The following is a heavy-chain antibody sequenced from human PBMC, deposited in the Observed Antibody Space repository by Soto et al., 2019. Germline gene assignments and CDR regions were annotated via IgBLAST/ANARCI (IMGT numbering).Heavy chain of an antibody. CDR1: GGSISSGDYY. V-gene: IGHV4-30-4*01. CDR3: ARARRYSGYGVLAWVRDGYKRGFDY. D-gene: IGHD5-12*01. Sequence: QVQLQESGPGLVKPSQTLSLTCTVSGGSISSGDYYWSWIRQPPGKGLEWIGYIYYSGSTYYSPSLTSRVTISVDTSKNQFSLKLSSVTAADTAVYYCARARRYSGYGVLAWVRDGYKRGFDYWGQGTLVTVSS. CDR2: IYYSGST. J-gene: IGHJ4*02.